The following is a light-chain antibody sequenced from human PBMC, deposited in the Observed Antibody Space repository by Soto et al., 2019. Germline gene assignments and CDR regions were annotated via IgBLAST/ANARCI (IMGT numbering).Light chain of an antibody. CDR2: DAS. V-gene: IGKV1-5*01. Sequence: DIQMTQSPSTLSASVGDRVTITCRASQSISCWLAWYQQKPGKAPKVLIYDASTLESGVPSRFSGGGSGTEFTLTITCLQPDDFATYYCQEYTTYSRTFGQGTKVEVK. J-gene: IGKJ1*01. CDR1: QSISCW. CDR3: QEYTTYSRT.